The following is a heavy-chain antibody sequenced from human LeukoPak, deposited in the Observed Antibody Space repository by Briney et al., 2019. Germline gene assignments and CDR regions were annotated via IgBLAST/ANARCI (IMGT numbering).Heavy chain of an antibody. V-gene: IGHV3-23*01. CDR3: AKAAGSGSYSASDY. Sequence: PGGSLRLSCAASGFTFSSYAMSWVRQAPGKGLEWVSTISGSGGSTYNADSVKGRFTISSDNYKNTLYLQMNSLRAEDTAVYYCAKAAGSGSYSASDYWGQGTLVTVSS. CDR1: GFTFSSYA. D-gene: IGHD3-10*01. CDR2: ISGSGGST. J-gene: IGHJ4*02.